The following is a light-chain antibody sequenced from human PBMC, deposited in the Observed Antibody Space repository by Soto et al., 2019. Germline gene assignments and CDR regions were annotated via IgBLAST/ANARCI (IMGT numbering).Light chain of an antibody. CDR3: QQYGSSPCT. Sequence: EIVLTQSPGTLSLSPWERATLSCRASQSVSSSYLAWYQQKPGQAPRLLIYGASSRATGIPDRFSGSGSGTDVTLTISRLEPEDFAVYYCQQYGSSPCTFGQGTKVDIK. J-gene: IGKJ1*01. CDR2: GAS. CDR1: QSVSSSY. V-gene: IGKV3-20*01.